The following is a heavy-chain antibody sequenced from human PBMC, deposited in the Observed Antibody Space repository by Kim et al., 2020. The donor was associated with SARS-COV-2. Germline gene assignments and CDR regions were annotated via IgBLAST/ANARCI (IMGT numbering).Heavy chain of an antibody. CDR3: AKVLPPYSGSFYDY. D-gene: IGHD1-26*01. CDR1: GFTFSSYG. V-gene: IGHV3-30*18. Sequence: GGSLRLSCAASGFTFSSYGMHWVRQAPGKGLEWVAVISYDGSNKYYADSVKGRFTISRDNSKNTLYLQMNSLRAEDTAVYYCAKVLPPYSGSFYDYWGQG. CDR2: ISYDGSNK. J-gene: IGHJ4*02.